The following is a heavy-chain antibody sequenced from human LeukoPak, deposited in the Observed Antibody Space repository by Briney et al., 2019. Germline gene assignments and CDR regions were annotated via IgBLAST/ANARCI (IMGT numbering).Heavy chain of an antibody. V-gene: IGHV3-53*04. J-gene: IGHJ5*02. CDR1: GFTVSSNY. CDR2: IYSGGST. D-gene: IGHD6-13*01. CDR3: ARVFSSSWYNWFDP. Sequence: PGGSLRLSCAASGFTVSSNYMSWVRQAPGKGLEWVSVIYSGGSTYYADSVKGRFTISRHNSKNTLYLQMSSLRAEDTAVYYCARVFSSSWYNWFDPWGQGTLVTVSS.